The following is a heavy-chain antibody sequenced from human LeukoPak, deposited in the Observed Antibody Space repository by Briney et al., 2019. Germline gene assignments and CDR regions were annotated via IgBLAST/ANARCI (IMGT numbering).Heavy chain of an antibody. CDR3: ATWGAKYYYDSSGDAFDI. V-gene: IGHV1-24*01. CDR2: FDPEDGET. CDR1: GYTLTEFS. Sequence: ASVKVSCKVSGYTLTEFSMHWVRQAPGKGLEWMGGFDPEDGETIYAQKFQGRVTMTEGTSTDTAYMELSSLRSEDTAVYYCATWGAKYYYDSSGDAFDIWGQGTMVTVSS. J-gene: IGHJ3*02. D-gene: IGHD3-22*01.